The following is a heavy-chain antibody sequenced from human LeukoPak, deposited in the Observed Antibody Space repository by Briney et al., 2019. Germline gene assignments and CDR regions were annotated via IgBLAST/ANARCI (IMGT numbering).Heavy chain of an antibody. J-gene: IGHJ4*02. CDR1: GFTFSSYA. CDR3: ARESILTGYYTPWYFDY. D-gene: IGHD3-9*01. V-gene: IGHV3-23*01. Sequence: GGSLRLSCAASGFTFSSYAMTWVRQAPGKGLDWVSTISGSGGSTYYADSVKGRFTISRDNSKNTLYLQMNSLRAEDTAVYYCARESILTGYYTPWYFDYWGQGTLVTVSS. CDR2: ISGSGGST.